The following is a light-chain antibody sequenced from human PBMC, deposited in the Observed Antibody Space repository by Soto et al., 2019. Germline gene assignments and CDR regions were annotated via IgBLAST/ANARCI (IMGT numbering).Light chain of an antibody. V-gene: IGKV1-5*03. CDR1: QTIGSW. CDR2: KAS. J-gene: IGKJ1*01. CDR3: QRNSCSSHE. Sequence: EIQMTQSPSTLSGSVGERVTITCRASQTIGSWLAWYQQKPGKAPKLLIYKASTLKSGVPSRFSGSGSGTGFTLIISRVQYDDSAYYYHQRNSCSSHEFGQGTKVEIK.